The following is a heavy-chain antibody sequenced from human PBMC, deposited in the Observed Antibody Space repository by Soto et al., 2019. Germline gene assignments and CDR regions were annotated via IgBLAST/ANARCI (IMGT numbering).Heavy chain of an antibody. CDR1: GGTFSSYT. J-gene: IGHJ5*02. CDR2: IIPILGIA. D-gene: IGHD2-2*02. V-gene: IGHV1-69*04. CDR3: ARDGPVPAAIGYEQDNWFDP. Sequence: ASVKVSCKASGGTFSSYTISWVRQAPGQGLEWMGRIIPILGIANYTQKFQGRVTITADKSTSTAYMELSSLRSEDTAVYYCARDGPVPAAIGYEQDNWFDPWGQGTLVTVSS.